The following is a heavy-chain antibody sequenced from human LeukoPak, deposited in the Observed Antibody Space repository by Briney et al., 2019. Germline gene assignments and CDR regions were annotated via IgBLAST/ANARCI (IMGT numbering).Heavy chain of an antibody. V-gene: IGHV3-23*01. Sequence: GGSLRLSCAASGFTFSSYAMIWVRQAPGKGLEWVSAISGSGDSTWYADSVKGRFTISRDNSKNTLSLQMKRLRADDTAVYYCAKDLVATSSWYGGADYWGQGTLVTVSS. CDR3: AKDLVATSSWYGGADY. J-gene: IGHJ4*02. D-gene: IGHD6-13*01. CDR1: GFTFSSYA. CDR2: ISGSGDST.